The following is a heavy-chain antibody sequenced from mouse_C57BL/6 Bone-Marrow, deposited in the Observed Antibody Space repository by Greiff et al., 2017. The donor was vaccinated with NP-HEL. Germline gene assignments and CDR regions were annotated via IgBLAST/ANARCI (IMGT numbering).Heavy chain of an antibody. CDR3: ARYYYGSGYFDD. CDR1: GYTFTNYW. D-gene: IGHD1-1*01. J-gene: IGHJ2*01. CDR2: IDPNSGGT. V-gene: IGHV1-72*01. Sequence: QVQLQQPGAELVKPGASVKLSCKASGYTFTNYWMHWVKQRPGRGLEWIGRIDPNSGGTKYNEKFKSKATLTVDKPSSTAYMQRSSLTSEYSAVYYCARYYYGSGYFDDWGQGTTLTVSS.